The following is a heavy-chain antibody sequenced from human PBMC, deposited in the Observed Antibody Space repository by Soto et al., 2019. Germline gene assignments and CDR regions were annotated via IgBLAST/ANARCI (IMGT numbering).Heavy chain of an antibody. CDR1: GGSISSGDYY. J-gene: IGHJ4*02. Sequence: TLSLTCTVSGGSISSGDYYWSWIRQPPGKGLEWIGYIYYSGSTYYNPSLKSRVTISVDTSKNQFSLKLSSVTAADTAVYYCASYGPGIAVAFENWGQGTLVTVSS. V-gene: IGHV4-30-4*01. CDR2: IYYSGST. D-gene: IGHD6-19*01. CDR3: ASYGPGIAVAFEN.